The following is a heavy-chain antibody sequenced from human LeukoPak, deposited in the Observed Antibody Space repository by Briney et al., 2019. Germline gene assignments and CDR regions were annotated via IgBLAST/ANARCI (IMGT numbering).Heavy chain of an antibody. J-gene: IGHJ6*02. CDR3: ARQFLKPDYGMDV. Sequence: SKTLSLTCTVSGGSISSGDYYWSWIRQPPGKGLEWIGYIYYSGSTYYNPSLKSRVTISVDTSKNQFSLKLSSVTAADTAVYYCARQFLKPDYGMDVWGQGTTVTVSS. CDR1: GGSISSGDYY. D-gene: IGHD1-14*01. CDR2: IYYSGST. V-gene: IGHV4-30-4*01.